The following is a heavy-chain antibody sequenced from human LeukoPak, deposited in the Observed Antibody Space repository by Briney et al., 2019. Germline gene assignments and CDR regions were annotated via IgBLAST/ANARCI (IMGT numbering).Heavy chain of an antibody. Sequence: GGSLRLSCAASGFTFSDYYMSWIRQAPGKGLEWVSYISSSGSTIYYADSVKGRFTISRDNAKNSLYLQMNCLRAEDTAVYYCARRDCSGGSCYFDYWGQGTLVTVSS. CDR3: ARRDCSGGSCYFDY. V-gene: IGHV3-11*01. CDR1: GFTFSDYY. CDR2: ISSSGSTI. D-gene: IGHD2-15*01. J-gene: IGHJ4*02.